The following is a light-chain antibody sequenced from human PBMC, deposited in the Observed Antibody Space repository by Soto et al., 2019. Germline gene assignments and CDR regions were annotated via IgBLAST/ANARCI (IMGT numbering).Light chain of an antibody. CDR1: QSVSSY. CDR3: HHRKNWPLT. V-gene: IGKV3-11*01. CDR2: DAS. J-gene: IGKJ4*01. Sequence: EILLTQSPATLSLSPGERATLSCGASQSVSSYLAWYQHKPGQAPRLLIYDASNRAPGIPARFSGSGSGTDFTLTISSLESEDFAMYYCHHRKNWPLTFGGGTKVEIK.